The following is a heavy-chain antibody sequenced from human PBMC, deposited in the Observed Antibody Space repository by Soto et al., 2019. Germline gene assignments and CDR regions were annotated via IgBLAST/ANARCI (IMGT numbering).Heavy chain of an antibody. J-gene: IGHJ4*02. V-gene: IGHV3-23*01. CDR2: ISGSDGKT. CDR1: GFSFGSYA. D-gene: IGHD3-3*01. CDR3: ARWSHLDY. Sequence: GGSLRLSCAASGFSFGSYALSCVRQAPGKWLEWVSTISGSDGKTFYADSVKGRFSISRDTSQSTLYLQMNSLRADDTAMYYCARWSHLDYWGQGTLVTVSS.